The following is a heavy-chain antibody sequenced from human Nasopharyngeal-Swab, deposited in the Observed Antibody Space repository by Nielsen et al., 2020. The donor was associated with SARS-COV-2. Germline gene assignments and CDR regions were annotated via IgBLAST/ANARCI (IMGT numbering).Heavy chain of an antibody. J-gene: IGHJ4*02. V-gene: IGHV3-48*02. CDR2: INSGSSTI. Sequence: GESLKISCEASGFTFSSFNMNWVRQAPGKGLEWISYINSGSSTILYRDSVRGRFIISRDDAKRSMYLQMSNLGDEDTALYYCARGVRRDISGWHFDYWGQGTLVTVSS. CDR1: GFTFSSFN. D-gene: IGHD6-19*01. CDR3: ARGVRRDISGWHFDY.